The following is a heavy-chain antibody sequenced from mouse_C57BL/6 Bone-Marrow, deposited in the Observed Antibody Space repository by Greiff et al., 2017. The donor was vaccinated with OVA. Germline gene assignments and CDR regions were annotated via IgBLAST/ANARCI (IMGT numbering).Heavy chain of an antibody. Sequence: QVQLQQPGAELVMPGASVKLSCKASGYTFTSYWMHWVKQRPGQGLEWIGEIDPSDSYTNYNQKFKGKSTLTVDTSSSTAYMQLSSLTSEDSAVYFCARGATAPINFDYWGQGTTLTVSS. V-gene: IGHV1-69*01. J-gene: IGHJ2*01. D-gene: IGHD1-2*01. CDR1: GYTFTSYW. CDR2: IDPSDSYT. CDR3: ARGATAPINFDY.